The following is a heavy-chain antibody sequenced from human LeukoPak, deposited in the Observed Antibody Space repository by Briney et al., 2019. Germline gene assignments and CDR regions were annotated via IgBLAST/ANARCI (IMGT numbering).Heavy chain of an antibody. CDR3: ATADKWEPLDY. D-gene: IGHD1-26*01. J-gene: IGHJ4*02. CDR2: FGPEDGES. Sequence: ASVKVSCKASGYTFTSYGIVWVRQAPGQGLEWMGGFGPEDGESIFAQRFQGRFSMTEDASTDTAYMELRSLRPEDTAVYYCATADKWEPLDYWGQGTLVTVSS. CDR1: GYTFTSYG. V-gene: IGHV1-18*01.